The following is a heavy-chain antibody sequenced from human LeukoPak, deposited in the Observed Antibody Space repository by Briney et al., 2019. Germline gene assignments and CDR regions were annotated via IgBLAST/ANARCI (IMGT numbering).Heavy chain of an antibody. CDR3: ARESRQWLVLGGVHY. J-gene: IGHJ4*02. D-gene: IGHD6-19*01. V-gene: IGHV3-11*04. CDR1: GFTFNDYY. Sequence: PGGSLRLSCAAPGFTFNDYYMSWIRQAPGKGLEWVSYMSSSGSTIYYADSVKGRFTISRDNAKNSLYLQMNSLRAEDTAVYYCARESRQWLVLGGVHYWGQGTLVTVSS. CDR2: MSSSGSTI.